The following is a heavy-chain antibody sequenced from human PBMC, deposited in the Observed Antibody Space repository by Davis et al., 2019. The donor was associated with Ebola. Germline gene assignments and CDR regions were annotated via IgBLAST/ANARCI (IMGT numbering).Heavy chain of an antibody. D-gene: IGHD3-10*01. Sequence: SVKVSCKASGYTFTSYYMHWVRQAPGQGLEWMGGIIPIFGTANYAQKFQGRVTITADESTSTAYMELSSLRSEDTAVYYCARDRHYYGSGSQFDYWGQGTLVTVSS. J-gene: IGHJ4*02. CDR1: GYTFTSYY. CDR3: ARDRHYYGSGSQFDY. CDR2: IIPIFGTA. V-gene: IGHV1-69*13.